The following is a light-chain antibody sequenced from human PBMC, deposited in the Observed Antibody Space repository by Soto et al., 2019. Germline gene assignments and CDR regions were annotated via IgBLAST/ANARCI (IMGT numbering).Light chain of an antibody. CDR1: SGFVGSFSL. Sequence: QSALAQPASVSGSPGQSITISCTGTSGFVGSFSLVSWYQQHPGKAPKVMISEGHRRPSGVPDRFSGSKSANTASLTISGLQAEDEADYHCSSYTTSSTVVFGTGTKLTVL. J-gene: IGLJ1*01. CDR3: SSYTTSSTVV. CDR2: EGH. V-gene: IGLV2-14*02.